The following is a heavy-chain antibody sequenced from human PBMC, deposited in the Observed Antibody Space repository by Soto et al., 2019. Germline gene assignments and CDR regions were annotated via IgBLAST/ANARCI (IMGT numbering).Heavy chain of an antibody. CDR1: GYSFTSYW. CDR2: IYPGDSDT. D-gene: IGHD3-22*01. Sequence: GESLKISCKGSGYSFTSYWIGWVRQMPGKGLEWMGIIYPGDSDTRYSPSFQGQVTISADKSISTAYLQWSSLKASDTAMYYCARPQYYYDSSANSPDYYYYGMDVWGQGTTVTVSS. J-gene: IGHJ6*02. V-gene: IGHV5-51*01. CDR3: ARPQYYYDSSANSPDYYYYGMDV.